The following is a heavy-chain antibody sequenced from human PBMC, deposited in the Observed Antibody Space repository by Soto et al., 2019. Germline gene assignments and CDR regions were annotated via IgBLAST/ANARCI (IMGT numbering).Heavy chain of an antibody. J-gene: IGHJ4*02. CDR2: IYFGGTT. Sequence: PSETVSLTCAVSGGSISPYYWAWIRRPPGKGLEWLGYIYFGGTTTYNPSLKSRLTMSLDTSKNQFSLKLTSVAAADTAVYYCARLGGFYQAFDSWGQGALVTVSS. CDR3: ARLGGFYQAFDS. CDR1: GGSISPYY. D-gene: IGHD3-22*01. V-gene: IGHV4-59*12.